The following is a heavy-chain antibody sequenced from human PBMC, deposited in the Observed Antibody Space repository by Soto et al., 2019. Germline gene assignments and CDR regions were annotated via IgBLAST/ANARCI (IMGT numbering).Heavy chain of an antibody. CDR1: GGSISSGGYY. CDR2: IYYSGST. J-gene: IGHJ4*02. Sequence: QVQLQESGPGLVKPSQTLSLTCTVSGGSISSGGYYWSWIRQHPGKGLEWIGYIYYSGSTYYNPSLKSRVTISVDTSKNQFSLKLSSVTAADPAVYYCARGSEQLGTFDYWGQGTLVTVSS. D-gene: IGHD6-13*01. CDR3: ARGSEQLGTFDY. V-gene: IGHV4-31*03.